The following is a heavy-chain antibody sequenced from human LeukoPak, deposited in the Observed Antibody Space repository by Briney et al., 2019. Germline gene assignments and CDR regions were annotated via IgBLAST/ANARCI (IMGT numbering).Heavy chain of an antibody. J-gene: IGHJ6*03. V-gene: IGHV3-21*01. CDR1: GFTFSSYS. CDR3: ARDSLDYYDSRGYAYYYYMDV. D-gene: IGHD3-22*01. CDR2: ISSSSSYI. Sequence: PGGPLRLSCAASGFTFSSYSMNWVRQAPGKGLEGVSAISSSSSYIYFADSVKGRFTISRDNAKNSLYLQMNSLRAEDTAVYYCARDSLDYYDSRGYAYYYYMDVWGKGTTVTVSS.